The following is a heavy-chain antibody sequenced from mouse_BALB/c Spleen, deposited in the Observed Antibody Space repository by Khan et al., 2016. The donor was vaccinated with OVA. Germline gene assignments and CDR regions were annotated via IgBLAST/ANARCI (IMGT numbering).Heavy chain of an antibody. D-gene: IGHD1-1*02. V-gene: IGHV1S41*01. CDR2: TAPGSGCS. CDR1: GYTFTSYW. CDR3: ASWNYYGGSRYDIDY. Sequence: DLVKPGASVKLSCKASGYTFTSYWINWIKQRPGQGLEWIGRTAPGSGCSYYNGMFKGKATLTVDTSSSTAYIQLSSLSSDESDVFFWASWNYYGGSRYDIDYWRQGTSVTVSS. J-gene: IGHJ4*01.